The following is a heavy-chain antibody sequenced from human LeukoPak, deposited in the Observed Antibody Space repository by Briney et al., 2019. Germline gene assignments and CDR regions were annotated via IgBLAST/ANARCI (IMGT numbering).Heavy chain of an antibody. D-gene: IGHD2-2*01. CDR1: GYTLTELS. J-gene: IGHJ3*02. CDR2: FDPEDGET. CDR3: ATERIVVVPAARNDAFDI. Sequence: ASVKVSCTVSGYTLTELSMHWVRQAPGKGLEWMGGFDPEDGETIYAQKFQGRVTMTEDTSTDTAYMELSSLRSEDTAVYYCATERIVVVPAARNDAFDIWGQGTMVTVSS. V-gene: IGHV1-24*01.